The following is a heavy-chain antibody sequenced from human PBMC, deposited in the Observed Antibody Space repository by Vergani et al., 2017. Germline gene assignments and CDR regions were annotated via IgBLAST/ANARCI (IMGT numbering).Heavy chain of an antibody. CDR2: IQYDGSDI. D-gene: IGHD3-10*01. CDR3: ANEGSANRIRGWLDH. J-gene: IGHJ4*02. V-gene: IGHV3-30*02. Sequence: QVQLVESGGGVVQPGGSLRLSCVASGFSVSNSGMHWVRQTPGKGLEWVAFIQYDGSDIFYEDFVEGRFTISRDNSKNSLYLQMRSLRFDDTAVYYCANEGSANRIRGWLDHWGQGALVTVSS. CDR1: GFSVSNSG.